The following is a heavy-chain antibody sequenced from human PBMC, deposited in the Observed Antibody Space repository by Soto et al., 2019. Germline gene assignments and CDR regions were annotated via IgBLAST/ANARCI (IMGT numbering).Heavy chain of an antibody. J-gene: IGHJ4*02. V-gene: IGHV4-31*03. D-gene: IGHD2-15*01. CDR1: GGSISSGGYH. CDR3: ARVRADCSGGSCYSSYFDY. Sequence: SETLSLTCTVSGGSISSGGYHWSWIRQHPGKGLEWIGYIYYSGSTYYNPSLKSRVTISVDTSNNQFSLKLSSVTVADTAVYYCARVRADCSGGSCYSSYFDYWGQGTLVTVSS. CDR2: IYYSGST.